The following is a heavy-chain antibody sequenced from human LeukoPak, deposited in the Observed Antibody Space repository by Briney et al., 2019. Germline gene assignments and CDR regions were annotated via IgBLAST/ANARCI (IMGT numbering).Heavy chain of an antibody. Sequence: PSETLSLTCAVYGGSFSGYYWSWIRQPPGKGLEWIGEINHSGSTNYNPSLKSRVTISVDTSKNQFSLKLSSVTAADTAVYYCAREDYGEYWIDYWGQGTLVTVSS. J-gene: IGHJ4*02. CDR2: INHSGST. V-gene: IGHV4-34*01. D-gene: IGHD4-17*01. CDR1: GGSFSGYY. CDR3: AREDYGEYWIDY.